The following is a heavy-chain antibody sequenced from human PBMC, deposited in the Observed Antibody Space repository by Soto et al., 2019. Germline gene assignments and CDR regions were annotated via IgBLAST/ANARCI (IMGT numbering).Heavy chain of an antibody. CDR2: IKQAGSEK. Sequence: EVQLVESGGGFVQPAGSLRLSCAASGFTFSSYWMSWVRQAPGKGLEWVANIKQAGSEKYYVDSVKRPFTISRDNAKNSLNLQMNSLRAEDTAVYYCTRAPSVVAVAGTIRDYYYYGMDVWGQGTTVTVSS. CDR1: GFTFSSYW. D-gene: IGHD6-19*01. CDR3: TRAPSVVAVAGTIRDYYYYGMDV. J-gene: IGHJ6*02. V-gene: IGHV3-7*01.